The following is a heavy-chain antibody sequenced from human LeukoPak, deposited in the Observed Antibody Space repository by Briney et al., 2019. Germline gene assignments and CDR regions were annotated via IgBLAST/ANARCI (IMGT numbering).Heavy chain of an antibody. V-gene: IGHV4-39*01. CDR3: ATLRTTHDAFDI. D-gene: IGHD1-7*01. J-gene: IGHJ3*02. CDR2: IYYSGGT. CDR1: GGSISSSSYY. Sequence: SETLSLTCTVSGGSISSSSYYWDWIRQPPGERLEWIGSIYYSGGTYYNPSLKSRVTISVDTSKNQFSLKLSSVTAADTAVYYCATLRTTHDAFDIWGQGTLVTVSS.